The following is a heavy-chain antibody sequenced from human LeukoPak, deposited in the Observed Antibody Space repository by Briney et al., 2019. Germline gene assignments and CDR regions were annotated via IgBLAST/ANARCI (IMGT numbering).Heavy chain of an antibody. Sequence: AGGSLRLSCAASGFTFSSYGMHWIRQPPGKGLEWVGEINRSGRTNYNPSLKSRVTISVDTSKNQFSLKLNSVTAADTAVYYCARHYGPWGQGTLVTVSS. V-gene: IGHV4-34*01. J-gene: IGHJ5*02. D-gene: IGHD3-16*01. CDR1: GFTFSSYG. CDR3: ARHYGP. CDR2: INRSGRT.